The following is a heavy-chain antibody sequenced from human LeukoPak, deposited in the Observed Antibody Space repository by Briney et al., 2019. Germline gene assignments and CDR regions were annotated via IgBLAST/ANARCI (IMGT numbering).Heavy chain of an antibody. CDR1: GDSFSNHW. CDR2: IYPGDSDT. J-gene: IGHJ4*02. Sequence: RGESLKISCKGSGDSFSNHWIGWVRQMPGKGLEWMGIIYPGDSDTRYSPSFQGQVTISADKSISTAYLQWSSLKASDTATYYCASARIWSGGAPGPFDYWGQGTLVTVSS. D-gene: IGHD3-3*01. CDR3: ASARIWSGGAPGPFDY. V-gene: IGHV5-51*01.